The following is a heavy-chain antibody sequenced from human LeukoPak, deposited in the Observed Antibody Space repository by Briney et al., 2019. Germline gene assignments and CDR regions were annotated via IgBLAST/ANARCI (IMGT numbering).Heavy chain of an antibody. V-gene: IGHV3-7*01. CDR2: IKKDGSEK. CDR1: GFTFSSYA. CDR3: AKMGKTENHYGSGRFSYYYYMDV. J-gene: IGHJ6*03. D-gene: IGHD3-10*01. Sequence: GGSLRLSCAASGFTFSSYAMSWVRQAPGKGLEWVANIKKDGSEKYYVDAVKGRFTISRDNTKNMLYLQMNSLRAEDTAVYYCAKMGKTENHYGSGRFSYYYYMDVWGKGTTVTISS.